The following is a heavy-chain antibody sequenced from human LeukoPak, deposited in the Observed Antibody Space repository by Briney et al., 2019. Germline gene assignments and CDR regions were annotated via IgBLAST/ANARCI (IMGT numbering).Heavy chain of an antibody. V-gene: IGHV3-74*01. D-gene: IGHD1-26*01. CDR3: ARDRDSTIFDY. Sequence: GGSLRLSCAASGFTFSSYWMHWVRQAPGKRLVWVSRINSDGSSTSYADSVKGRFTISRDNAKNTLYLQMNSLRAEDTAVYYCARDRDSTIFDYWGQGTLVTVSS. CDR1: GFTFSSYW. J-gene: IGHJ4*02. CDR2: INSDGSST.